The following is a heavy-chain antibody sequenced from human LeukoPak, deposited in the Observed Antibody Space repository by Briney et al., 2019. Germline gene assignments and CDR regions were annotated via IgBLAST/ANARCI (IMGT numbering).Heavy chain of an antibody. CDR1: GFTFSSYS. CDR2: ISSSSSYI. V-gene: IGHV3-21*01. CDR3: ARGGVRGRPGARPDY. Sequence: GGSLRLSCAASGFTFSSYSMNGVRQAPGKGLEWVSSISSSSSYIYYADSVKGRFTISRDNAKNSLYLQMNSLRAEDTAVYYCARGGVRGRPGARPDYWGQGTLVTVSS. D-gene: IGHD3-10*01. J-gene: IGHJ4*02.